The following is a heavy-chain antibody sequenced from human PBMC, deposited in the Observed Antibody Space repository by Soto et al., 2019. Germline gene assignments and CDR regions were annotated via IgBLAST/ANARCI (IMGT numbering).Heavy chain of an antibody. J-gene: IGHJ6*02. V-gene: IGHV1-2*04. Sequence: GASVKVSCKASGYSFTDYHIHWVRQAPGQGLEWLGRINPKSGGTSTAQKFQGWVTMTTDTSISTASMELTRLTSDDTAIYYCARGDSTDCSNGVCSFFYLHGMDAWGQGTRVTVSS. CDR3: ARGDSTDCSNGVCSFFYLHGMDA. CDR2: INPKSGGT. CDR1: GYSFTDYH. D-gene: IGHD2-8*01.